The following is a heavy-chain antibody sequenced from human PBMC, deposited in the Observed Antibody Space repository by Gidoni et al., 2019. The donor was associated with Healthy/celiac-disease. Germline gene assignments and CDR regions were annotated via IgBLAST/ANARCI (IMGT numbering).Heavy chain of an antibody. CDR2: IYYSGST. CDR1: GASISSYY. D-gene: IGHD6-25*01. CDR3: ARISSSGDYLLDV. Sequence: QVPLQESGPGLVTPSATLSLTCTVSGASISSYYWSWIRQPPGKGLEWIGYIYYSGSTTYNPSLKSRVTISVETSKNQFSLKLSSVNAADTAVYYCARISSSGDYLLDVWGKGTTVTVSS. V-gene: IGHV4-59*01. J-gene: IGHJ6*04.